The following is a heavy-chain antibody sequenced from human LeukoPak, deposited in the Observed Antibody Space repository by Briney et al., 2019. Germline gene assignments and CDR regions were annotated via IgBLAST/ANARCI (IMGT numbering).Heavy chain of an antibody. CDR1: GFTFSNYW. J-gene: IGHJ4*02. CDR3: ASLDDF. Sequence: GGSLRLSCAASGFTFSNYWMNWVRQAPGKGLEWVANIKQDGSEKYYVDSVKGRFTISRDNAKNSLYLQMNSLRGEDTAVYDCASLDDFWGQGILVTVSS. CDR2: IKQDGSEK. V-gene: IGHV3-7*03.